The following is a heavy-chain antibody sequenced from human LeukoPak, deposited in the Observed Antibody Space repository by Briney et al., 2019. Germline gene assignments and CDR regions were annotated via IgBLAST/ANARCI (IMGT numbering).Heavy chain of an antibody. V-gene: IGHV1-46*01. CDR2: INPSGGST. J-gene: IGHJ4*02. CDR1: GYTFTSYY. D-gene: IGHD6-13*01. Sequence: ASVEDSCKASGYTFTSYYMHWVRQAPGQGLDWMGIINPSGGSTSYAQKFQGRVTMTRDMSTSTVYMELSSLRSEDTAVYYCARASYSSSWYVGSDTFDYWGQGTLVTVSS. CDR3: ARASYSSSWYVGSDTFDY.